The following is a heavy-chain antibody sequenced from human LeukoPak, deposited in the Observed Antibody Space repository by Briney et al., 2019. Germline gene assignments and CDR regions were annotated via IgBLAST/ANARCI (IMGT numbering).Heavy chain of an antibody. D-gene: IGHD2-2*01. CDR2: ISAYNGNT. Sequence: AASVKVSCKASGYTFTSYGISWVRQAPGQGLEWMGWISAYNGNTNYAQKLQGRVTMTTDTSTSTAYMELRSLRSDDTAVYYCARTVVVPAAMKYNWFDPWGQGTLVTV. J-gene: IGHJ5*02. V-gene: IGHV1-18*01. CDR1: GYTFTSYG. CDR3: ARTVVVPAAMKYNWFDP.